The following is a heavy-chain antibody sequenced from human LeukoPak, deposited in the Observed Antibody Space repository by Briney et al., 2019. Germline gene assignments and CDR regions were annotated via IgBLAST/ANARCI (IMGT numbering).Heavy chain of an antibody. V-gene: IGHV3-30-3*01. CDR1: GFTFSSYA. Sequence: GRSLRLSCAASGFTFSSYAMHWVRQAPGKGLEWVAVISYDGSNKYYADSVKGRFTISRDNSKNTLYLQMNSLRAEDTAVYYCAKGGPGNWFDPWGQGTLVTVSS. J-gene: IGHJ5*02. D-gene: IGHD3-16*01. CDR3: AKGGPGNWFDP. CDR2: ISYDGSNK.